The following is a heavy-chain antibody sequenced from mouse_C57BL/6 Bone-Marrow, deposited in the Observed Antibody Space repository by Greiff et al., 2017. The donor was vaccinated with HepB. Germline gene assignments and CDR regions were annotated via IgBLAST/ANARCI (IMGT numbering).Heavy chain of an antibody. V-gene: IGHV1-9*01. J-gene: IGHJ2*01. CDR1: GYTFTGYW. D-gene: IGHD1-1*01. CDR3: SRLGSSSYVYYFDY. CDR2: ILPGSGST. Sequence: VQLQQSGAELMKPGASVKLSCKATGYTFTGYWIAWVKQRPGHGLEWIGEILPGSGSTNYNEKFKGKATFTADTSSNTAYMQLSSLTTEDSAIYYWSRLGSSSYVYYFDYWGQGTTLTVSS.